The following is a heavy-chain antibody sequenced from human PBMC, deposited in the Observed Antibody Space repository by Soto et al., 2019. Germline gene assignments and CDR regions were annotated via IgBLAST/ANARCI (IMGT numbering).Heavy chain of an antibody. CDR2: IRSKAYGGTT. CDR3: TREGSGYDIPGDNWFDP. Sequence: GGSLRLSCTASGFTFGDYAMSWFRQAPGKGLEWVGFIRSKAYGGTTEYAASVKGRFTISRDDSKSIAYLQMNSLKTEDTAVYYCTREGSGYDIPGDNWFDPWGQGTLVTVSS. V-gene: IGHV3-49*03. CDR1: GFTFGDYA. J-gene: IGHJ5*02. D-gene: IGHD5-12*01.